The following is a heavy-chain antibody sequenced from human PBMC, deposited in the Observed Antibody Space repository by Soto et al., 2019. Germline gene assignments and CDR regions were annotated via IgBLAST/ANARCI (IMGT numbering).Heavy chain of an antibody. D-gene: IGHD3-10*01. Sequence: GGSLRLSCAASGFTFSSYDMHWVRQATGKGLEWVSAIGTTGDTYYPDSVKGRFTISRENAKNSLYLQMNSLRAEDTAVYYCAKESGVRESTGRDVFDIWGQGTMVTVSS. CDR3: AKESGVRESTGRDVFDI. CDR1: GFTFSSYD. CDR2: IGTTGDT. V-gene: IGHV3-13*01. J-gene: IGHJ3*02.